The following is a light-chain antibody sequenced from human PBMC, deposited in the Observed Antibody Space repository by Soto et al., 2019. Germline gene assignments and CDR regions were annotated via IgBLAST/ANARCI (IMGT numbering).Light chain of an antibody. CDR3: PSYTSSSTLVV. J-gene: IGLJ3*02. V-gene: IGLV2-14*03. CDR1: SSDVGGYNY. CDR2: DVT. Sequence: QSALTQPASVSGSPGQSITISCTGTSSDVGGYNYVSWYQHHPGKAPKLMIYDVTNRPSGVSNRFSGSKSGNTASLTISGLQAEDEADYYCPSYTSSSTLVVFGGGTKVTVL.